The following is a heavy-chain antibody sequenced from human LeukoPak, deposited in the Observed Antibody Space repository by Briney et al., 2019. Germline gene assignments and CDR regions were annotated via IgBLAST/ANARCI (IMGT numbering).Heavy chain of an antibody. Sequence: SGTLSLTCTVSGGSISSYFWHWIRQPPGKGLEWMGYIYDSGTTAYNPSLKRRVTMSVDTSKNQFSLNLSSVTAADTAVYYCARDPDGYKFFDYWGRGSPVVVSS. CDR3: ARDPDGYKFFDY. V-gene: IGHV4-59*01. J-gene: IGHJ4*02. D-gene: IGHD5-24*01. CDR1: GGSISSYF. CDR2: IYDSGTT.